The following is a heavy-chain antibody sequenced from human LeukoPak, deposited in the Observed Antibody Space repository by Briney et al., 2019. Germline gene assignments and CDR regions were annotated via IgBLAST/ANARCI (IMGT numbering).Heavy chain of an antibody. CDR1: GGTFSSYA. V-gene: IGHV1-69*04. CDR3: ARDRDEGSYYFDY. CDR2: IIPILGIA. J-gene: IGHJ4*02. D-gene: IGHD3-10*01. Sequence: SVKVSCKASGGTFSSYAISWVRQAPGQGLEWMGRIIPILGIANYAQKFQGRVTITADKSTSTAYMELSSLRSEDTAVYYCARDRDEGSYYFDYWGQGTLVTVSS.